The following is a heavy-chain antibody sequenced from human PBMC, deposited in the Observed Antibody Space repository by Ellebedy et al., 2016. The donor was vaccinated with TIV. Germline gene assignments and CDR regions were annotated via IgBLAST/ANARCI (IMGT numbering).Heavy chain of an antibody. V-gene: IGHV3-23*01. CDR1: GFTFNNYA. J-gene: IGHJ3*02. CDR3: AKDLWSFTSGLHLDAFDT. CDR2: ISGSGSNT. D-gene: IGHD6-19*01. Sequence: GESLKTSCAASGFTFNNYAMDWVRQAPGKGLEWVSGISGSGSNTHYADSVKGRFTISRDNSKNTLDLEMNSLRAEYTALYYCAKDLWSFTSGLHLDAFDTWGQGTMVTVSS.